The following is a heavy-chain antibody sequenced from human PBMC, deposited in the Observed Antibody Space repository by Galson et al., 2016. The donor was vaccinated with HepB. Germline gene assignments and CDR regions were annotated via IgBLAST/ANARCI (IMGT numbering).Heavy chain of an antibody. V-gene: IGHV4-61*01. J-gene: IGHJ4*02. CDR2: VYHTGST. CDR1: GASVNSGSFF. CDR3: ATGREWLEFEF. D-gene: IGHD6-19*01. Sequence: SETLSLTCSVSGASVNSGSFFWNWIRQPPGKGLEWIGYVYHTGSTKSNPSLKSRLTMSMDTSKNQFSLNLTSVTAADTATYFCATGREWLEFEFWGQGALVAVSS.